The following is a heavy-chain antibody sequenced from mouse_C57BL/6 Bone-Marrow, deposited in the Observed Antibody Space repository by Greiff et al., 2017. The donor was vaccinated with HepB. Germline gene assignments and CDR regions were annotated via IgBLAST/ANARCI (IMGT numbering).Heavy chain of an antibody. CDR2: ISYSGST. CDR1: GYSITSGYD. CDR3: ARDKGYPGFAY. V-gene: IGHV3-1*01. Sequence: DVQLQESGPGMVKPSQSLSLTCTVTGYSITSGYDWHWIRHFPGNKLEWMGYISYSGSTNYNPSLKSRISITHDTSKNHFFLKLNSVTTEDTATYYCARDKGYPGFAYWGQGTLVTVSA. D-gene: IGHD3-1*01. J-gene: IGHJ3*01.